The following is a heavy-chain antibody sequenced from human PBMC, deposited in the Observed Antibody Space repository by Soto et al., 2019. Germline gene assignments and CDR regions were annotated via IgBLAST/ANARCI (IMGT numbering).Heavy chain of an antibody. D-gene: IGHD3-10*01. CDR3: ARGVGSGTYYNQYNWFDP. CDR1: GYTFTNYG. CDR2: INTYNGNT. V-gene: IGHV1-18*01. Sequence: QVQLVQSGAEVKKPGASVKVSCKASGYTFTNYGISWVRQAPGQGLEWMGWINTYNGNTNHAQKLQGRVTMTTDTTTSTAYRELSSLRSDDTAVYYCARGVGSGTYYNQYNWFDPWGQGTLVTVSS. J-gene: IGHJ5*02.